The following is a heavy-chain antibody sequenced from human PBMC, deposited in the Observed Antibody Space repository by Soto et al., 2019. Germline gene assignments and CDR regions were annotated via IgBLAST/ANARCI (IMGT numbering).Heavy chain of an antibody. Sequence: SETLSLTCTVSGGSISSTFYYWVWIRQPPGKGLEWIGSIYYSGSTSCNPSHNPSLKSRLTMSVDTSNNQFSLKLRSVTAADSAVYYCARHGRNXMXAQLRHYAMDVWGQGATVTVYS. CDR1: GGSISSTFYY. J-gene: IGHJ6*02. CDR2: IYYSGST. V-gene: IGHV4-39*01. CDR3: ARHGRNXMXAQLRHYAMDV. D-gene: IGHD3-22*01.